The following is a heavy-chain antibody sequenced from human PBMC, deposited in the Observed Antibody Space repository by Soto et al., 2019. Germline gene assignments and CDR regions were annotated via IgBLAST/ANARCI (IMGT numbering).Heavy chain of an antibody. D-gene: IGHD2-2*01. V-gene: IGHV4-38-2*02. CDR2: IYSTGNT. CDR1: GDSIRSSAC. J-gene: IGHJ6*02. CDR3: TRARAGVPAAMDYYYYYGMDV. Sequence: SETLSVTCTVSGDSIRSSACWGWIRPPPGKGLEWIGSIYSTGNTYYNPSLNSQVTISVDTSKNQFSLNVISVTAADTAVYYCTRARAGVPAAMDYYYYYGMDVWGQGTTVTVSS.